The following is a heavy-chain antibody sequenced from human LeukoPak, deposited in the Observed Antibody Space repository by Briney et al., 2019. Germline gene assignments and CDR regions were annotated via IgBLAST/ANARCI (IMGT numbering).Heavy chain of an antibody. CDR3: ARDALGGTELSDY. J-gene: IGHJ4*02. Sequence: GASVKVSCKASGYTFTGYYMHCVRQAPGQGLEWMGWINPNNGGTNYAQKFQGRVTMTRDTSISTAYMELSRLRSDDTAVHYCARDALGGTELSDYWGQGTLVTVSS. CDR2: INPNNGGT. D-gene: IGHD1-7*01. V-gene: IGHV1-2*02. CDR1: GYTFTGYY.